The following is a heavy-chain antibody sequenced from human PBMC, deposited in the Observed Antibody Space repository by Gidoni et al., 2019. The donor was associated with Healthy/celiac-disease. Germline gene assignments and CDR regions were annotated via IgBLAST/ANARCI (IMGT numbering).Heavy chain of an antibody. Sequence: QVQLVESGGGVVQPGRSLRLSCAASGFTFSSYGMPWVRQAPGKGLEWVAVISYDGSNKYYADSVKGRFTISRDNSKNTLYLQMNSLRAEDTAVYYCAKAFPTIFGVAPSPDYWGQGTLVTVSS. V-gene: IGHV3-30*18. CDR3: AKAFPTIFGVAPSPDY. CDR2: ISYDGSNK. CDR1: GFTFSSYG. J-gene: IGHJ4*02. D-gene: IGHD3-3*01.